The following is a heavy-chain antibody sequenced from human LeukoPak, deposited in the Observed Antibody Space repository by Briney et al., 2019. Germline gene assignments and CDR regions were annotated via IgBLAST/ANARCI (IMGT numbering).Heavy chain of an antibody. Sequence: GGSLRLSCAASGFTFSSYWIHWVRQAPGKGLVWVSRIYSDGSSTNYADSVKGRFTISRDNSKNTLYLQMNSLRAEDTAVYYCARALDGSGSRSFDYWGQGTLVTVSS. J-gene: IGHJ4*02. CDR2: IYSDGSST. D-gene: IGHD3-10*01. CDR1: GFTFSSYW. V-gene: IGHV3-74*01. CDR3: ARALDGSGSRSFDY.